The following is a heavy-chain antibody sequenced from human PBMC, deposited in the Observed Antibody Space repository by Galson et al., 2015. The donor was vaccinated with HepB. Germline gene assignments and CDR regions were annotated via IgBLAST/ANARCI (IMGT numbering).Heavy chain of an antibody. V-gene: IGHV4-59*12. CDR3: ARVTSVVVTAIWGGYFDY. CDR2: IYYSGST. D-gene: IGHD2-21*02. CDR1: GGSISSYY. J-gene: IGHJ4*02. Sequence: TLSLTCTVSGGSISSYYWSWIRQPPGKGLEWIGYIYYSGSTNYNPSLKSRVTISVDTSKNQFSLKLSSVTAADTAVYYCARVTSVVVTAIWGGYFDYWGQGTLVTVSS.